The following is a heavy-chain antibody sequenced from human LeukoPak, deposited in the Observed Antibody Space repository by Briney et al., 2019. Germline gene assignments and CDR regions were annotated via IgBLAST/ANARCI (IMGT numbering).Heavy chain of an antibody. CDR1: GFTFSSYI. J-gene: IGHJ4*02. CDR2: IQHRTGAT. CDR3: ARDHERDGYPASDY. D-gene: IGHD3-22*01. Sequence: GGPLRLSCVGSGFTFSSYIMTELRQAPGKGLEGVSTIQHRTGATFYADSVRGRSTFSRDDSTNTLFLQLNSLRAEDRALYFCARDHERDGYPASDYWGEGTLVTVSS. V-gene: IGHV3-23*01.